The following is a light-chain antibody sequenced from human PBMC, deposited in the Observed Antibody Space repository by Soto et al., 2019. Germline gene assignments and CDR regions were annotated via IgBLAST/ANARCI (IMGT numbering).Light chain of an antibody. Sequence: QRALTLPASVTGSTGQSITISYTGTSSDVGRYNLASWYQQHPGKSPKLIIHEDTKRSSRLSNRFSGSKSGNTPSLTTSGLQAEDEADSDRCSYTGSSTYVFGGGTQGTV. CDR1: SSDVGRYNL. CDR3: CSYTGSSTYV. J-gene: IGLJ1*01. V-gene: IGLV2-23*01. CDR2: EDT.